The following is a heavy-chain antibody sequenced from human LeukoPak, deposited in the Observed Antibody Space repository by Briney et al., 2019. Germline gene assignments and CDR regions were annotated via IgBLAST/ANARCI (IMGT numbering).Heavy chain of an antibody. CDR1: GGSFSGYY. D-gene: IGHD3-3*01. V-gene: IGHV4-34*01. J-gene: IGHJ4*02. CDR3: ARGEYYDSWSGSLPDY. CDR2: INHSGST. Sequence: SETLSLTCAVYGGSFSGYYWSWLRQPPGKGLEWIGEINHSGSTNYNPSLKSRVTISVDTSKNQFSLKLSSVTAADTAVYYCARGEYYDSWSGSLPDYWGQGTLVTVSS.